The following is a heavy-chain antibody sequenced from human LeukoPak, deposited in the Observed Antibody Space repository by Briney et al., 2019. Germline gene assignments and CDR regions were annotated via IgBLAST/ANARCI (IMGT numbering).Heavy chain of an antibody. CDR2: ISYDANNK. Sequence: GGSLRLSCASSGFTFSSYGIHWVRQAPGKGLEWVAVISYDANNKYYVDSVKGRFTISRDDSKNALYLQMNSLRAEDTAVYYCAKDPLQYGLGSYYFDYWGQGTLVTVSS. CDR3: AKDPLQYGLGSYYFDY. CDR1: GFTFSSYG. V-gene: IGHV3-30*02. J-gene: IGHJ4*02. D-gene: IGHD3-10*01.